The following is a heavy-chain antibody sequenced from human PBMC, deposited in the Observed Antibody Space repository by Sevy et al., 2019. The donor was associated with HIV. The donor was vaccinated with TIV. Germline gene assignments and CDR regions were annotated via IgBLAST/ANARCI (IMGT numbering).Heavy chain of an antibody. CDR1: GFTFSNHA. CDR2: ISGSGGST. Sequence: GGSLRLSCAVSGFTFSNHAMSWVRQAPGKGLEWVSGISGSGGSTHFADSLKGRFSISRDNSKNTLYLQMKRLRAEDTAVYYCAKDSEHSGVNYFDCWGQGTLVTVSS. J-gene: IGHJ4*02. D-gene: IGHD2-21*01. V-gene: IGHV3-23*01. CDR3: AKDSEHSGVNYFDC.